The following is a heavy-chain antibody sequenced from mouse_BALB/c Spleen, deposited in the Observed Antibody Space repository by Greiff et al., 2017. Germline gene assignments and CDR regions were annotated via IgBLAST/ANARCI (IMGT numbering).Heavy chain of an antibody. J-gene: IGHJ1*01. Sequence: LQQPGSELVRPGASVKLSCKASGYTFTSYWMHWVKQRPGQGLEWIGNIYPGSGSTNYNEKFKSKATLTVDKSSSTAYMQLSSLTSEDSAVYYCARITTVVATDWYFDVWGAGTTVTVSS. V-gene: IGHV1S22*01. CDR1: GYTFTSYW. CDR2: IYPGSGST. CDR3: ARITTVVATDWYFDV. D-gene: IGHD1-1*01.